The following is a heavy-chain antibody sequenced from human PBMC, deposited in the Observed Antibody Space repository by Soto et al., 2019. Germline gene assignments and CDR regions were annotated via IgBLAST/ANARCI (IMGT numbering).Heavy chain of an antibody. CDR2: ISGSGGST. CDR3: ASSPLDYYYDSSGYQPPFDY. V-gene: IGHV3-23*04. CDR1: GFTFSSYA. J-gene: IGHJ4*02. D-gene: IGHD3-22*01. Sequence: EVQLVESGGGLVQPGGSLRLSCAASGFTFSSYAMSWVRQAPGKGLEWVSAISGSGGSTYYADSVKGRFTISRDNSKNTLYLQMNSLRAEDTAVYYCASSPLDYYYDSSGYQPPFDYWGQGTLVTVSS.